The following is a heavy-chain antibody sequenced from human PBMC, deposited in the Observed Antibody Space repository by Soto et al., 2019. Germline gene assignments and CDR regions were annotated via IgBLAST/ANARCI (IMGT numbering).Heavy chain of an antibody. CDR1: GYTFTSYY. CDR3: ARGGRIVDTGIGYYYYHAMDV. Sequence: GASVKVSCKASGYTFTSYYIHWVRQAPGQGLEWIGIFNPTGDNASYAQKLQGRVTMTRDTSTGTAYMELGSLRSEDTAVYYCARGGRIVDTGIGYYYYHAMDVWGQGTTVTVSS. J-gene: IGHJ6*02. V-gene: IGHV1-46*01. CDR2: FNPTGDNA. D-gene: IGHD5-18*01.